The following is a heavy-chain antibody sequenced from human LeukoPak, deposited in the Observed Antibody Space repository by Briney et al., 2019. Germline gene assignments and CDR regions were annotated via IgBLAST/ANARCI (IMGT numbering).Heavy chain of an antibody. Sequence: GASVKVSCKASVYTFTGYYMHWVRQAPGQGLEWMGWINPNSGGTNYAQTFQGWVTLTRDTSISTAYVEVSRLISDDTAVYYCARDLTSTSNWEFDYWGQGTLVIVSS. V-gene: IGHV1-2*04. CDR3: ARDLTSTSNWEFDY. D-gene: IGHD1-26*01. J-gene: IGHJ4*02. CDR2: INPNSGGT. CDR1: VYTFTGYY.